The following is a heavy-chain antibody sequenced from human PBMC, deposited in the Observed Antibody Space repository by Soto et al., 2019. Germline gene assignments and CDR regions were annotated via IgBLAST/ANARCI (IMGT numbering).Heavy chain of an antibody. CDR2: FYYSGST. CDR1: GGSLSSGPYS. V-gene: IGHV4-39*01. Sequence: ASETLCLTCAVSGGSLSSGPYSWGWIRQPPGKGLEWIGTFYYSGSTNYNPSLESRVTISVDTSKNQFSLKVSSVTAADTAVYYCARLGGYCSSTSCYGYYGMDVWGQGTTVTVSS. D-gene: IGHD2-2*01. CDR3: ARLGGYCSSTSCYGYYGMDV. J-gene: IGHJ6*02.